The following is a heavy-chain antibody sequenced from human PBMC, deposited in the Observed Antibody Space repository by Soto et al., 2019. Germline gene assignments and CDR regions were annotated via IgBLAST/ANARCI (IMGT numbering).Heavy chain of an antibody. CDR3: ARYVKLELHAYYYMDV. V-gene: IGHV1-46*03. D-gene: IGHD1-7*01. J-gene: IGHJ6*03. Sequence: ASVKVSCKASGYTFTSYYMHWVRQAPGQGLEWMGIINPSGGSTSYAQKFQGRVTMTRDTSTSTVYMELSSLRSEDTAVYYCARYVKLELHAYYYMDVWGKGTKVTVSS. CDR1: GYTFTSYY. CDR2: INPSGGST.